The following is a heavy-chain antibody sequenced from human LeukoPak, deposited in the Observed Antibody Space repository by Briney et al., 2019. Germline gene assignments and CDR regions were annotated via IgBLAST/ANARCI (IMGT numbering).Heavy chain of an antibody. CDR2: ISSSGSTI. CDR1: GFTFSSYE. V-gene: IGHV3-48*03. J-gene: IGHJ4*02. Sequence: GGSLRLSCAASGFTFSSYEMNWVRQAPGKGLEWVSYISSSGSTIYYADSVKGRLTISRDNAKNSLYLQMNSLRAEDTAVYYCARARAISGTTSFDYWGQGTLVTVSS. CDR3: ARARAISGTTSFDY. D-gene: IGHD1-7*01.